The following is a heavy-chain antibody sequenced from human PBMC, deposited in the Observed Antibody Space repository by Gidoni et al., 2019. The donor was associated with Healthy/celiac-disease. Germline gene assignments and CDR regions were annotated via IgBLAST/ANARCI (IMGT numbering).Heavy chain of an antibody. CDR3: ARDQGLVAATPYYYYGMDV. Sequence: QVQLVESGGGVVEPGRSMRLSCAASGFTFSSYGMHWVRQAPGKGLEWVAVIWYDGSNKYYADSVKGRFTISRDNSKNTLYLQMNSLRAEDTAVYYCARDQGLVAATPYYYYGMDVWGQGTTVTVSS. V-gene: IGHV3-33*01. J-gene: IGHJ6*02. CDR1: GFTFSSYG. D-gene: IGHD2-15*01. CDR2: IWYDGSNK.